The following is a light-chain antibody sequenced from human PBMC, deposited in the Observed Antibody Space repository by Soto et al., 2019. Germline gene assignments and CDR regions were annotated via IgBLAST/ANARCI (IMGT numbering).Light chain of an antibody. J-gene: IGKJ2*02. V-gene: IGKV3-20*01. CDR1: QFVSSSY. CDR3: QQYGSSPRT. CDR2: GAS. Sequence: EIVLTQSPGTLSLSPGERATLSCRASQFVSSSYLAWYQQKPGQAPRLLIYGASSRATGIPDRFSGSGSGTDFTLTISRMEPKDFAVYYCQQYGSSPRTFGQGTKLEIK.